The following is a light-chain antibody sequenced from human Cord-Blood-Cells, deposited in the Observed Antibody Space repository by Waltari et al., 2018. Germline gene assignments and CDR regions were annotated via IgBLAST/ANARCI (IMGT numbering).Light chain of an antibody. Sequence: QSVLTQPPSVSGAPGQRVTISCTGSSSNIGAGYDVHWYQQLPGTAPKLLIYGNSNRPSGVPDRFSGSKSGTSASLAITGLQAEDEADYYSQSYDSSLRGVVVGGGTKLTVL. J-gene: IGLJ2*01. CDR1: SSNIGAGYD. CDR2: GNS. V-gene: IGLV1-40*01. CDR3: QSYDSSLRGVV.